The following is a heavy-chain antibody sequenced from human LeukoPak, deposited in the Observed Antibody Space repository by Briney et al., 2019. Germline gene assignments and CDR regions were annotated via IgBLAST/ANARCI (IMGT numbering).Heavy chain of an antibody. CDR2: LSWDSQNI. D-gene: IGHD6-19*01. CDR3: ARGNRDSSGFYFYYGMDV. V-gene: IGHV3-9*01. J-gene: IGHJ6*02. CDR1: GFTFDDYA. Sequence: GGSLRLSCAASGFTFDDYAMFWVRQAPGKGLEWVSGLSWDSQNIGYAASVKGRFTISRDNAKNSLYLQMNSLRAEDTAFYYCARGNRDSSGFYFYYGMDVWGQGTTVTVSS.